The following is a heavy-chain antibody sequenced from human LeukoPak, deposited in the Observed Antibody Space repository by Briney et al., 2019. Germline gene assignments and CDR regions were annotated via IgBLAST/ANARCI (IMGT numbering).Heavy chain of an antibody. V-gene: IGHV3-53*01. Sequence: AGGSLRLSCAASGFTVSSNYMSWVRQAPGKGLEWVSVIYSGGSTYYADSVKGRFTISRDNSKNTLYLQMNSLRAKDPAVYYCARRLGGDFDIWGQGTMVTVSS. D-gene: IGHD3-10*01. CDR2: IYSGGST. J-gene: IGHJ3*02. CDR3: ARRLGGDFDI. CDR1: GFTVSSNY.